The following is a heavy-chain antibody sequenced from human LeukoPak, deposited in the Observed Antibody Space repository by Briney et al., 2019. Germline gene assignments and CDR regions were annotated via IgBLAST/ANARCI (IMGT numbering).Heavy chain of an antibody. D-gene: IGHD6-13*01. CDR1: GGSFSGYY. Sequence: SETLSLTCAVYGGSFSGYYWSWIRQPPGKGLEWIGEINHSGSTNYNPSLKSRVTISVDTSKNQFSLKLSSVTAADTAVYYCARGGSYHQYQSSWRYYYYYMDVWGKGTTVTVSS. CDR2: INHSGST. CDR3: ARGGSYHQYQSSWRYYYYYMDV. J-gene: IGHJ6*03. V-gene: IGHV4-34*01.